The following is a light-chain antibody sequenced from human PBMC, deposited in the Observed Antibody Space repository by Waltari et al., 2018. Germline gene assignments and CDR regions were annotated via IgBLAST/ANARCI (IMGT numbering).Light chain of an antibody. V-gene: IGLV2-23*02. CDR1: SDDVGGYNL. CDR2: EVT. J-gene: IGLJ3*02. CDR3: CSYAGTDSWL. Sequence: QSALTQPASMSGSPGHSITISCTGTSDDVGGYNLVSWYHQHPGKAPKLIIFEVTKRPSGVSSRFSGSRSGNTASLTLSGLLPEDEAAYYCCSYAGTDSWLFGGGTNVTVL.